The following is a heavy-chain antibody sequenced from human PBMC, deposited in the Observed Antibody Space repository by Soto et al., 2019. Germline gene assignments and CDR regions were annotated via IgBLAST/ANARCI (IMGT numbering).Heavy chain of an antibody. CDR3: ASGLYSSSSYYYYYYGMDV. Sequence: ASVKVSCKASGYTFTSYDINWVRQAAGQGLEWMGWMNPNSGNTGYAQKFQGRVTMTRNTSISTAYMELSSLRPEDTAVYYCASGLYSSSSYYYYYYGMDVWGQGTTVTVSS. CDR2: MNPNSGNT. J-gene: IGHJ6*02. D-gene: IGHD6-6*01. CDR1: GYTFTSYD. V-gene: IGHV1-8*01.